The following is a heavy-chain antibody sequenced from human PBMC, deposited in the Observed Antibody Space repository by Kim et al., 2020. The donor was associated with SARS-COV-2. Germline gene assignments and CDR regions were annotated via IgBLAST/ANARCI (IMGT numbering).Heavy chain of an antibody. CDR2: INTNTGNP. CDR3: ARDDHWMLYYYDSSSPCWYFDL. D-gene: IGHD3-22*01. CDR1: GYTFTSYA. J-gene: IGHJ2*01. Sequence: ASVKVSCKASGYTFTSYAMNWVRQAPGQGLEWMGWINTNTGNPTYAQGFTGRFVFSLDTSVSTAYLQISSLKAEDTAVYYCARDDHWMLYYYDSSSPCWYFDLWGRGTLVTVS. V-gene: IGHV7-4-1*02.